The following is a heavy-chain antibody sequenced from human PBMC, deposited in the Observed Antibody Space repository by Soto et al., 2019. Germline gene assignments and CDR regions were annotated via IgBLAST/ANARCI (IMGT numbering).Heavy chain of an antibody. D-gene: IGHD3-10*01. Sequence: TSETLSLTCTVSGGSISSNNYYWGWIRQPPGKGLEWIGSIYYSGSTYYNPSLKSRVTISADTSKNQFFLTLSSVTAADTAVYYCARPRHYGSFCSFPPQEYAKYVCGQGTTVPVS. CDR1: GGSISSNNYY. CDR3: ARPRHYGSFCSFPPQEYAKYV. V-gene: IGHV4-39*01. CDR2: IYYSGST. J-gene: IGHJ6*02.